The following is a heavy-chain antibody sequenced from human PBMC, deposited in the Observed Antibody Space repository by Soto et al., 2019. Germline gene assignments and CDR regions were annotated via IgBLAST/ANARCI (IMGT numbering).Heavy chain of an antibody. CDR2: ISGSGGST. CDR1: GFTFSSYA. Sequence: EVQLLESGGGLVQPGGSLRLSCAASGFTFSSYAMSWVRQAPGKGLEWVSAISGSGGSTYYADSVKGRFTISRDNSKNTLYLQMNSLRAEDTAVYYCAKGGHRYCSSTSCYYTFDYWGQGTLVTVSS. J-gene: IGHJ4*02. V-gene: IGHV3-23*01. D-gene: IGHD2-2*01. CDR3: AKGGHRYCSSTSCYYTFDY.